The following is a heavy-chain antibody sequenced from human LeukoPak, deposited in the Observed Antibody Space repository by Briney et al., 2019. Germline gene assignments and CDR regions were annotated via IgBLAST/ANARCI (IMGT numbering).Heavy chain of an antibody. CDR2: IYYTGST. V-gene: IGHV4-59*13. CDR1: GGSINYYY. J-gene: IGHJ6*02. D-gene: IGHD1-1*01. CDR3: ARYHPTGSSLDV. Sequence: SETLSLTCNVSGGSINYYYWSWIRQPPGKGLEWIGHIYYTGSTNYNPSLKSRVTISIDTSKNQFSLKLTSVTATDAAVYFCARYHPTGSSLDVWGQGTTVTVSS.